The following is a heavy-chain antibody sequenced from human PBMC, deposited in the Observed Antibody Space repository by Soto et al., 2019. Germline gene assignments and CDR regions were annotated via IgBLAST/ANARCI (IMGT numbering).Heavy chain of an antibody. D-gene: IGHD2-21*02. Sequence: SETLSLTCTVTGDSINNRSYDWGWIRQPPGKGLEWIGSIYYSGSTYNNPSLKSRVSMSVDTSKNQFSLKLRSVTAADTALYYCARQRTSGVTQAYFGSWGQVSLITVSS. J-gene: IGHJ4*02. CDR1: GDSINNRSYD. CDR3: ARQRTSGVTQAYFGS. CDR2: IYYSGST. V-gene: IGHV4-39*01.